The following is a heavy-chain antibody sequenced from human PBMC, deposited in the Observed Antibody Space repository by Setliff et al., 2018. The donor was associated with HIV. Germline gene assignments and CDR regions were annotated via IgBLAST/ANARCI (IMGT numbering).Heavy chain of an antibody. CDR1: GGSIISSSYY. D-gene: IGHD3-10*01. Sequence: SETLSLTCTVSGGSIISSSYYWAWIRQPPGKGLEWIGTMYYRGTTYNNPSLKSRVTFSADTSKNQSSLTLYSVTATDTAVYYCARQGLTMFPGGGVPAPILYYFDFWGQGILVTVSS. CDR3: ARQGLTMFPGGGVPAPILYYFDF. V-gene: IGHV4-39*01. CDR2: MYYRGTT. J-gene: IGHJ4*02.